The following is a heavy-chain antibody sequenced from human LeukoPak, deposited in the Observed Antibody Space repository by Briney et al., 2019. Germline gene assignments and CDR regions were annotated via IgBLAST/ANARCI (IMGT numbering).Heavy chain of an antibody. J-gene: IGHJ3*02. V-gene: IGHV6-1*01. CDR3: ARLHTIWNAFDI. D-gene: IGHD2-2*01. CDR1: GDTVSSSSAA. Sequence: SQTLSLTCAISGDTVSSSSAAWNWIRQSPSRGLEWLGRTYYRSKWYNDYAVSVKSRITINPDTSKSQFSLQLNSVTPEDTAIYYCARLHTIWNAFDIWGQGTMVTVS. CDR2: TYYRSKWYN.